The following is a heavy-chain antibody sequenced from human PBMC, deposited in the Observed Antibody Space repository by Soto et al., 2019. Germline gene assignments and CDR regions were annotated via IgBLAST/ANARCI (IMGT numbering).Heavy chain of an antibody. CDR3: ARMATSGTLNWFDP. J-gene: IGHJ5*02. CDR1: GYTFGNND. Sequence: AASVKVSCKASGYTFGNNDISWVRQATGQGLEWMGWMNPNSGKTGYAQKFQGRLTMTRDTSMSTAYLEVSSLRSDDTAIYYCARMATSGTLNWFDPWGQGTLVTVSS. CDR2: MNPNSGKT. V-gene: IGHV1-8*01.